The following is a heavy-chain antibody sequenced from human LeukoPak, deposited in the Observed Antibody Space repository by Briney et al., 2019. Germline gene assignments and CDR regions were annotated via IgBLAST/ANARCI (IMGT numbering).Heavy chain of an antibody. J-gene: IGHJ4*02. Sequence: GRSLRLSCAASGFTFSSYGMHWVRQAPGKGLEWVAVISYDGSNKYYADSVKGRFTISRDNSKNTLYLQMNSLRAEDTAVYYCAKGSSLWFGELPHYYFDYWGQGTLVTVSS. V-gene: IGHV3-30*18. D-gene: IGHD3-10*01. CDR1: GFTFSSYG. CDR2: ISYDGSNK. CDR3: AKGSSLWFGELPHYYFDY.